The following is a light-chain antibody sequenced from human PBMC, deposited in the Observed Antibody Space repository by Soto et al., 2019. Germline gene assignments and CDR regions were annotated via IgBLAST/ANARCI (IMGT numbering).Light chain of an antibody. CDR3: AAWYDSLNGPV. Sequence: QSVLTQPPSASGTPGQRVTISCSGSSSNIGSNTVNWYQQLPGTAPKLLIYSNNHRPSGVPDRFSGSKSGTSTSLAINGLQSEDEADYYCAAWYDSLNGPVFGGGNILTVL. V-gene: IGLV1-44*01. CDR1: SSNIGSNT. CDR2: SNN. J-gene: IGLJ2*01.